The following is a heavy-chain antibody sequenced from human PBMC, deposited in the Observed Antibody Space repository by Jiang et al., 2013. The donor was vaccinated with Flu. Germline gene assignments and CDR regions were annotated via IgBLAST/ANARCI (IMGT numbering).Heavy chain of an antibody. V-gene: IGHV2-70*04. CDR2: IDWDDYK. Sequence: KPTQTLTLTCTISGFSLSSNGMRVNWIRQPPGKALEWLARIDWDDYKIYSPSLKSRLTISKDTSKSQVVLTMTNLDPVDTATYYCAHRGYYGLGSRQRNWALFDYWGQGILVTVSS. J-gene: IGHJ4*02. CDR1: GFSLSSNGMR. D-gene: IGHD3-10*01. CDR3: AHRGYYGLGSRQRNWALFDY.